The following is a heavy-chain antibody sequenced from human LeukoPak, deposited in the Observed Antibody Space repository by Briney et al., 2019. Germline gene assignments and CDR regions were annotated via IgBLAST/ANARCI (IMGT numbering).Heavy chain of an antibody. CDR1: GYTFTSYD. J-gene: IGHJ4*02. Sequence: ASVKVSCKASGYTFTSYDINWVRQATGQGLEWMGWMNPNSGNTGYAQKFQGRVTMTRNTSMSTAYMELSSPRSEDTAVYYCARWLAWNYGLGYYFDYWGQGTLVTVSS. CDR3: ARWLAWNYGLGYYFDY. CDR2: MNPNSGNT. V-gene: IGHV1-8*01. D-gene: IGHD1-7*01.